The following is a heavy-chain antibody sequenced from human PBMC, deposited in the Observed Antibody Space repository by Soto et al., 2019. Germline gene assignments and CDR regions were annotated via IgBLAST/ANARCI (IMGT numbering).Heavy chain of an antibody. D-gene: IGHD5-18*01. CDR2: ISYDGSLQ. Sequence: QAQLVESGGGVVQPGRSLRLSCAAYGFAFSSYGMHWVRQAPGTGLEWVAVISYDGSLQHYADSVKGRFTISRDNSKNMVLLQMSSLRAEDTAVYYWVSDRGYGHASVPYSWGQGTLVSVSS. J-gene: IGHJ4*02. V-gene: IGHV3-30*13. CDR1: GFAFSSYG. CDR3: VSDRGYGHASVPYS.